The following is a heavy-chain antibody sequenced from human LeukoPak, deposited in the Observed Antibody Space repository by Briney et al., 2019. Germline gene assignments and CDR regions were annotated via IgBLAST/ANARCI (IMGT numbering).Heavy chain of an antibody. D-gene: IGHD3-22*01. V-gene: IGHV3-11*01. Sequence: GGSLRLSCAASGFTFSDYDMTWILQAPGKGLEWISYISTSAGTIYYADSVKGRFTISMDNAKNSLYLQMNSLRAEDTAVYYCARDAIDSSGFDFDYWGQGTLVTVSS. J-gene: IGHJ4*02. CDR3: ARDAIDSSGFDFDY. CDR2: ISTSAGTI. CDR1: GFTFSDYD.